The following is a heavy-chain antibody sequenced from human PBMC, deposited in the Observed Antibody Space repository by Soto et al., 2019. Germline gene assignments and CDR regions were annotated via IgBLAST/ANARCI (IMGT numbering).Heavy chain of an antibody. CDR3: ARVFKGDYGDYVGYYYYYMDV. V-gene: IGHV4-59*12. J-gene: IGHJ6*03. D-gene: IGHD4-17*01. Sequence: SETLSLTCTVSGGSISSYYWSWIRQPPGKGLEWIGYIYYSGSTNYNPSLKSRVTISVDTSKNQFSLKLSSVTAADTAVYYCARVFKGDYGDYVGYYYYYMDVWGKGTTVTVSS. CDR1: GGSISSYY. CDR2: IYYSGST.